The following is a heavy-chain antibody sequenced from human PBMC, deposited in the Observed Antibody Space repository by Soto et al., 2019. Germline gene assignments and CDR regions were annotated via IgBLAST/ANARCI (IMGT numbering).Heavy chain of an antibody. Sequence: LSLTCTVSGGSISSGDYYWRWIRQPPGTGLEGIGYIYYRGSTYYNPSLKSRVTISVDTSKNQFTLKLSSVTAADTAVYYCARDRVGYCSSTSCYRGNAFDIWGQGTMVTVSS. D-gene: IGHD2-2*02. V-gene: IGHV4-30-4*01. CDR3: ARDRVGYCSSTSCYRGNAFDI. CDR2: IYYRGST. CDR1: GGSISSGDYY. J-gene: IGHJ3*02.